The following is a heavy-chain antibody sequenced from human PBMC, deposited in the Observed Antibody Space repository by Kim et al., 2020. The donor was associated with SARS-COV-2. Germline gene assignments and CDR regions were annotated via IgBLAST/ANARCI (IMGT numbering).Heavy chain of an antibody. V-gene: IGHV3-33*01. CDR1: GFTFSSYG. D-gene: IGHD6-13*01. CDR3: ARGAKGQQRKTPLYYYGMGV. Sequence: GGSLRLSCVASGFTFSSYGMHWVRQAPGKGLEWVAVIWHDGSNKYYADSVKGRFTISRDNSKNTLYLQMNSLRAEDTAVYYCARGAKGQQRKTPLYYYGMGVWGQRTTVTVSS. CDR2: IWHDGSNK. J-gene: IGHJ6*01.